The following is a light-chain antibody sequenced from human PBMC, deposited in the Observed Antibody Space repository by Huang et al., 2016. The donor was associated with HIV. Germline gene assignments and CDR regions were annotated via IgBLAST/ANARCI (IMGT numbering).Light chain of an antibody. V-gene: IGKV4-1*01. Sequence: DIVMTQSPESLGVSLGERATINCKSNQSLLYSSNNKNYLAWYQQKPGQPPKLLIYWASARQSGVPDRFSGSGSGTDFTLTISSLQAADVAIYYCQQYYNTPRTFGPGTMVDIK. CDR3: QQYYNTPRT. CDR2: WAS. J-gene: IGKJ3*01. CDR1: QSLLYSSNNKNY.